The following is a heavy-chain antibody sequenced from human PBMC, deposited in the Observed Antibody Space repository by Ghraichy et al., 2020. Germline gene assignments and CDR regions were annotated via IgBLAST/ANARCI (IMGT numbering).Heavy chain of an antibody. J-gene: IGHJ4*02. CDR3: ARERAPHY. V-gene: IGHV3-7*01. CDR2: IKQDGSEK. Sequence: GGSLRLSWAASGFTCSSDWMSLVRQAPGKGLEWVANIKQDGSEKYYVDSVKGRFTISRDNAKNSLYLQMNSLRAEDTAVYYCARERAPHYWGQGTLVTVSS. CDR1: GFTCSSDW.